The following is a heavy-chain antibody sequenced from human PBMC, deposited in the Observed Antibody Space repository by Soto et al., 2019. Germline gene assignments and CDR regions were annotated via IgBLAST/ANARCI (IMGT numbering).Heavy chain of an antibody. D-gene: IGHD6-6*01. V-gene: IGHV2-5*02. CDR3: AHRRARTQARDDADDV. J-gene: IGHJ3*01. CDR2: IYWDDNK. CDR1: GFSLSTSGVG. Sequence: QITLKESGPTLVKPTQTLTLTCIFSGFSLSTSGVGVGWIRQPPGKSLEWLALIYWDDNKRYNASLKSRLTLTKDTSKNQVVLTMTNMDPVDTATYYCAHRRARTQARDDADDVWGPGTLVVVSS.